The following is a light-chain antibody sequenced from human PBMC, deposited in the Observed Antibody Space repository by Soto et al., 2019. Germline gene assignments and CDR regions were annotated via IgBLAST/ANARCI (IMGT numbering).Light chain of an antibody. CDR3: QQYNNWPHT. CDR1: QSVSSN. J-gene: IGKJ2*01. Sequence: EIVMTQSPATLSVSQGERATLSCRASQSVSSNLAWYQQKPGQAPRLLIYGASTRATGIPARFSGSGSGTEFTLTISSLQSEDFAVYYCQQYNNWPHTVGQGTKLEIK. CDR2: GAS. V-gene: IGKV3-15*01.